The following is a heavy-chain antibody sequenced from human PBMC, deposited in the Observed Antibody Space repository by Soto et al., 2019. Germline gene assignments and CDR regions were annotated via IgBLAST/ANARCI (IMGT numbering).Heavy chain of an antibody. V-gene: IGHV4-59*01. CDR2: IYYSGST. Sequence: SETLSLTCTVSGGSISSYYWSWIRQPPGKGLEWIGYIYYSGSTNYNPSLKSRVTISVDTSKNQFSLKLSSVTAPDTAVYYCARGLDILTGYWDNWFDPWGQGTLVTVSS. D-gene: IGHD3-9*01. CDR3: ARGLDILTGYWDNWFDP. CDR1: GGSISSYY. J-gene: IGHJ5*02.